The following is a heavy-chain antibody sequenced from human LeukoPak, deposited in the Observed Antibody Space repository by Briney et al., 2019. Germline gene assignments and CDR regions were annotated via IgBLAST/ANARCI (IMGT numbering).Heavy chain of an antibody. CDR3: AKLPYGDYVGY. J-gene: IGHJ4*02. V-gene: IGHV4-59*01. CDR1: GGSISSYY. Sequence: PSETLSLTCTVSGGSISSYYWSWIRQPPGKGLEWIGYIYYSGSTNYNPSLKSRVTISVDTSKNQFSLKLSSVTAADTAAYYCAKLPYGDYVGYWGQGTLVTVSS. D-gene: IGHD4-17*01. CDR2: IYYSGST.